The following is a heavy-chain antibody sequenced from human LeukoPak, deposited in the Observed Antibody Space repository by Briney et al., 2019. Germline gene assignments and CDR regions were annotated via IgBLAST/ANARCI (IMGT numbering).Heavy chain of an antibody. CDR3: ARPRGCGSARCNNFDY. CDR2: MSEDGNEI. CDR1: GFIFSDFS. J-gene: IGHJ4*02. Sequence: GGSLRLSSTVSGFIFSDFSMSWVRQAPGKGLEWVAKMSEDGNEIFYVDSVKGRFTISRDNTKKSLYLQLNSLRPEDSAVYYCARPRGCGSARCNNFDYWGQGTLVTVSS. V-gene: IGHV3-7*01. D-gene: IGHD2-2*01.